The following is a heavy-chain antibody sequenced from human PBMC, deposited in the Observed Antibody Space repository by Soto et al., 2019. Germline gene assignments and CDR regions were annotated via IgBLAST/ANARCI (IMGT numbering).Heavy chain of an antibody. CDR1: GDSVSSGAYY. V-gene: IGHV4-61*08. D-gene: IGHD1-26*01. CDR3: ARVKRSTSRLDP. J-gene: IGHJ5*02. Sequence: SETLSLTCTVSGDSVSSGAYYWSWIRQPPGKGLEWIGYVYYSGSTSYNPSLETGVTISVDTSKNQFSLKLTSVTPADTAIYYCARVKRSTSRLDPWGQGTLVTVSS. CDR2: VYYSGST.